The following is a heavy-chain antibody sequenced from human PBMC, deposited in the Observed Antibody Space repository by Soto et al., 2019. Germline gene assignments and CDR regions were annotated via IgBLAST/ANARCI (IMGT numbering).Heavy chain of an antibody. J-gene: IGHJ4*02. D-gene: IGHD6-19*01. Sequence: EVQLVESGGGLVRPGGSLRLSCEASGFTVSSNYMNWVRQAPGKGLEWLSVLYSGGSTYYADSVKGRFTISRDNSKNTLYLLMGSLRAEDTAVYYCAREIASGWNAFDQWGQGTLLTVSS. V-gene: IGHV3-66*01. CDR2: LYSGGST. CDR1: GFTVSSNY. CDR3: AREIASGWNAFDQ.